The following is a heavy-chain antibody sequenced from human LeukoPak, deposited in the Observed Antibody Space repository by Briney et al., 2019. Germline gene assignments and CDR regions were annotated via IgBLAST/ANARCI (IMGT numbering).Heavy chain of an antibody. D-gene: IGHD2-15*01. J-gene: IGHJ3*02. V-gene: IGHV3-53*05. CDR3: AKDIASRAATGAFDI. CDR2: IYSGGST. Sequence: PGGSLRLSCAASGFTVSSNYMSWVRQAPGKGLEWVSVIYSGGSTYYADSVKGRFTISRDNSKNTLYLQMNSLRAEDTAVYYCAKDIASRAATGAFDIWGQGTMVTVSS. CDR1: GFTVSSNY.